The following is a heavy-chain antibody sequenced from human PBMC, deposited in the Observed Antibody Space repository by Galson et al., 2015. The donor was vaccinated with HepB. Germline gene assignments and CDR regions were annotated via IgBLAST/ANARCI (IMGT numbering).Heavy chain of an antibody. V-gene: IGHV3-15*07. Sequence: SLRLSCAASGFTFSNAWMNWVRQAPGKGLEWVGRIKSKTDGGTTDYAAPVKGRFTISRDNAKNSLYLQMNSLRAEDTAVYYCARGHGGGGRTITPPNPRVDYWGQGTLVTVSS. CDR3: ARGHGGGGRTITPPNPRVDY. CDR1: GFTFSNAW. J-gene: IGHJ4*02. CDR2: IKSKTDGGTT. D-gene: IGHD4-23*01.